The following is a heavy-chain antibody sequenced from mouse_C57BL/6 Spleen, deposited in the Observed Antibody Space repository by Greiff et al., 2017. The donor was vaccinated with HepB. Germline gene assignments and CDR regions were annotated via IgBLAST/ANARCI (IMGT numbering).Heavy chain of an antibody. CDR3: ARWSTVVATGPYAMDY. J-gene: IGHJ4*01. Sequence: QVQLQQPGAELVKPGASVKLSCKASGYTFTSYWMHWVKQRPGRGLEWIGRIDPNSGGTKYNEKFKSKATLTVDKPSSTAYMQLSSLTSEDSAVYYCARWSTVVATGPYAMDYRGQGTSVTVSS. CDR2: IDPNSGGT. CDR1: GYTFTSYW. V-gene: IGHV1-72*01. D-gene: IGHD1-1*01.